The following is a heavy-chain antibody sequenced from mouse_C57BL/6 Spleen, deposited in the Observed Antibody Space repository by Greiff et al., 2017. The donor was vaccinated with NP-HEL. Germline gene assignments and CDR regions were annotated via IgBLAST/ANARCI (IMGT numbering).Heavy chain of an antibody. Sequence: EVNVVESVAELVRPGASVKLSCTASGFNIKNTYMHWVKQRPEQGLEWIGRIDPANGNTKYAPKFQGKATITADTSSNTAYLQLSSLTSEDTAIYYCARGVYDGYYDAMDYWGQGTSVTVSS. CDR2: IDPANGNT. CDR3: ARGVYDGYYDAMDY. D-gene: IGHD2-3*01. V-gene: IGHV14-3*01. J-gene: IGHJ4*01. CDR1: GFNIKNTY.